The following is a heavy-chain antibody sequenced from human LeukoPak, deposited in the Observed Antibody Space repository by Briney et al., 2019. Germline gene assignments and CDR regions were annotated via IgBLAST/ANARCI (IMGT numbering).Heavy chain of an antibody. CDR1: GYNFTSYW. CDR3: ARSDYGELRAP. Sequence: GESLKISCKGSGYNFTSYWISWVRQMPGKGLEWMGRIDPSDSYINYSPSFQGQVTISADKSISTAYLQWSSLKASDTAMYYCARSDYGELRAPWGQGTLVTVSS. V-gene: IGHV5-10-1*04. J-gene: IGHJ5*02. D-gene: IGHD4-17*01. CDR2: IDPSDSYI.